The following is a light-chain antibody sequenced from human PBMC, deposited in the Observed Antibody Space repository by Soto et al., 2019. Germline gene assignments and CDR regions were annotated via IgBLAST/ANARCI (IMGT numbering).Light chain of an antibody. Sequence: QSALTQPASVSGSPGQSITIFCTGTSSDIGAYNYVSWYQQYPGKAPKLIIYAVSNRPSGVTKRFSASKSGNTASLTISGLQSDNEADYYCCSYTAISTYVFGTGTKLTVL. V-gene: IGLV2-14*01. CDR1: SSDIGAYNY. J-gene: IGLJ1*01. CDR3: CSYTAISTYV. CDR2: AVS.